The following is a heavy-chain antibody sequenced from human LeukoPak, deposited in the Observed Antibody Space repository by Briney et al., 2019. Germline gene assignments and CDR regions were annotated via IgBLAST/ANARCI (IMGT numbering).Heavy chain of an antibody. Sequence: GGSLRPSCVASGFTFTTYTMNWVRQAPGKGLEWVSSISGTSRYIYYVDSVKGRFTISRDNAQNSLYLQMNSLTAEDTAVYYCARDGRYSDYDFDYWGLGTLVTVSS. D-gene: IGHD6-25*01. V-gene: IGHV3-21*01. J-gene: IGHJ4*02. CDR1: GFTFTTYT. CDR3: ARDGRYSDYDFDY. CDR2: ISGTSRYI.